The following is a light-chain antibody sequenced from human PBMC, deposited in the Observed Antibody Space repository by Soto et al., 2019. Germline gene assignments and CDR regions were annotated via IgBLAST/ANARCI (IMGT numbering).Light chain of an antibody. CDR2: GAS. CDR1: QSVNDY. CDR3: QHRGRWPRT. Sequence: EIVLTQSPATLSLSPGERATLSCRASQSVNDYLAWYQQKPGQAPRLLIYGASNRATGIPVRFSGSGSGTDCTLTISSLEAEDFAVYYCQHRGRWPRTFGQGTKLEIK. J-gene: IGKJ2*01. V-gene: IGKV3-11*01.